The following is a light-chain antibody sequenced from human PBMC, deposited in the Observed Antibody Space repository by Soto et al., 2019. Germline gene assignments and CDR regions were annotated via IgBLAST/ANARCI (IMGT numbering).Light chain of an antibody. Sequence: QSVLTQPPSVSGAPGQRVIISCTGSSSNIGAGYDVHWYQQLPGTAPKLLIYGNSNRPSGVPDRFSGSKSGTSASLAITGLQAEDEADYYCQSYDSSLSGNVVFGGGTKVTVL. J-gene: IGLJ2*01. CDR3: QSYDSSLSGNVV. CDR1: SSNIGAGYD. V-gene: IGLV1-40*01. CDR2: GNS.